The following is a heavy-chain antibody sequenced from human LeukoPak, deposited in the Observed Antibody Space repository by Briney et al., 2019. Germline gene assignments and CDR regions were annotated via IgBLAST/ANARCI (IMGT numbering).Heavy chain of an antibody. Sequence: GGSLRLSCAASGFTFSSYAMNWVRQAPRKGLEWVSAISGSGDRTYYADSVKGRFTISRDNSRNTLYLQMNSLRAEDTALYYCAKASGTTQTYEDYWGQGTLVTVSS. V-gene: IGHV3-23*01. CDR1: GFTFSSYA. CDR2: ISGSGDRT. J-gene: IGHJ4*02. D-gene: IGHD1-7*01. CDR3: AKASGTTQTYEDY.